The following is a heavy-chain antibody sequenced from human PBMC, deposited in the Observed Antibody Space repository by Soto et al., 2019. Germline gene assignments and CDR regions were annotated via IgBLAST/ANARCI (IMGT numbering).Heavy chain of an antibody. Sequence: ASVKVSCKASGYTFTSYGISWVRQAPGQGLEWVGWISAYNGNTNYAQKLQGRVTMTTDTSTSTAYMELRSLRSDDTAVYYCARYAPREYYDFWSGYLGDAFDIWGQGTMVTVSS. D-gene: IGHD3-3*01. CDR1: GYTFTSYG. CDR3: ARYAPREYYDFWSGYLGDAFDI. V-gene: IGHV1-18*01. CDR2: ISAYNGNT. J-gene: IGHJ3*02.